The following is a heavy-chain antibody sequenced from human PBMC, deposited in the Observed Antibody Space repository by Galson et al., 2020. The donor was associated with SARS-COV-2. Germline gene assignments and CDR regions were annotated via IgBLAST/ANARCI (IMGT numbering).Heavy chain of an antibody. V-gene: IGHV3-33*01. CDR2: IWPDGSNK. CDR3: ARDLLGFGELLYHDC. CDR1: GFTFSGHG. D-gene: IGHD3-10*01. J-gene: IGHJ4*02. Sequence: SCAASGFTFSGHGMHWVRQGPGKGLEWVAGIWPDGSNKYYADSVKGRFTISRDNSKNTLYLQMNSLRAEYTAVYYCARDLLGFGELLYHDCWCQGTLVTVSS.